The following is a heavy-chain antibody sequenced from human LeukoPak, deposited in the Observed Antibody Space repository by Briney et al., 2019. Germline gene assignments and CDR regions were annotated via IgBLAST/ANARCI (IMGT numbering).Heavy chain of an antibody. V-gene: IGHV4-4*07. CDR1: GGSISSYY. Sequence: PSETLSLTCTVSGGSISSYYWSWIRQPAGKGLEWIGRIYTSGSTNYNPSLKSRVTMSVDTSKNQFSLKLSSVTAADTAVYYCARERRDGYPNSYFDYWGQGTLVTVSP. J-gene: IGHJ4*02. D-gene: IGHD5-24*01. CDR3: ARERRDGYPNSYFDY. CDR2: IYTSGST.